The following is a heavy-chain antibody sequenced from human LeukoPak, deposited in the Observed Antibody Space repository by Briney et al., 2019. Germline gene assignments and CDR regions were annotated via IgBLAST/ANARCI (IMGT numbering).Heavy chain of an antibody. V-gene: IGHV4-59*01. J-gene: IGHJ4*02. CDR3: ARAHDFWSGSKEWYYFDY. Sequence: SETLPLTCTVSGGSISSYYWSWIRQPPGKGLEWIGYIYYSGSTNYNPSLKSRVTISVDTSKNQFSLKLSSVTAADTAVYYCARAHDFWSGSKEWYYFDYWGQGTLVTVSS. D-gene: IGHD3-3*01. CDR2: IYYSGST. CDR1: GGSISSYY.